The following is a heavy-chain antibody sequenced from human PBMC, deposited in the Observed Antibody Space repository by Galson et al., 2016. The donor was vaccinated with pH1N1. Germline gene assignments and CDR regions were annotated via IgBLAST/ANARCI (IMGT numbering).Heavy chain of an antibody. CDR1: GFTLSSYW. CDR3: VRAVGRAEAH. D-gene: IGHD1-26*01. V-gene: IGHV3-7*01. CDR2: MNQDGNKK. Sequence: SLRLSCAASGFTLSSYWVSWVRQAPGKGLEWVANMNQDGNKKYYVDSVKGRFIISSDYSKNSLYLQMNSLRAEDTAMYYCVRAVGRAEAHWGQGTLVTVSS. J-gene: IGHJ4*02.